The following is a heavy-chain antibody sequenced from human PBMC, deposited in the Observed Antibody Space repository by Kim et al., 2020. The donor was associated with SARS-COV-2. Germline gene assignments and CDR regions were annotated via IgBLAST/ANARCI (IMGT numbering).Heavy chain of an antibody. CDR1: GFTFTYSA. CDR2: VTYTGVTK. CDR3: ANGPWGTGPEYFEK. J-gene: IGHJ4*02. V-gene: IGHV3-23*01. Sequence: GGSLRLSCAASGFTFTYSAMTWVRQAPGKGLEWVSSVTYTGVTKYYADSVKGRFTISRDNSKNTLYLQMNSLRAEDTAVYYCANGPWGTGPEYFEKWGQGTLVTVSS. D-gene: IGHD3-16*01.